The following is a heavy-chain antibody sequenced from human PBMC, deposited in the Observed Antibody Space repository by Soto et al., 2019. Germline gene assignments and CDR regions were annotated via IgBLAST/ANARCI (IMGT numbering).Heavy chain of an antibody. J-gene: IGHJ4*02. CDR1: GGSVNSVDYY. D-gene: IGHD3-10*01. CDR2: IFFSGIT. V-gene: IGHV4-30-4*01. Sequence: SETLSLTCTVSGGSVNSVDYYWSWIRQPPAEGLEWIGYIFFSGITNFNPSLKSRVTISMDTSKNQFSLKLRSVTAADTAVYFCATLRGLGVVSPYFDYWGQGLMVTVSS. CDR3: ATLRGLGVVSPYFDY.